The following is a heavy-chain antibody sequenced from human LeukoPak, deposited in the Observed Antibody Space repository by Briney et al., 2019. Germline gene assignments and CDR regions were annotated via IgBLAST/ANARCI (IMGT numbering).Heavy chain of an antibody. Sequence: GESLKISCKASGYSFNSHWIGWVRQMPGKGLEWMGIIYPADSDTRYSPSFQGQVTISADKSISTAYLQWSSLKASDTAMYYCARSIAVAPNEGFDYWGQGTLVTVSS. CDR3: ARSIAVAPNEGFDY. CDR1: GYSFNSHW. J-gene: IGHJ4*02. V-gene: IGHV5-51*01. D-gene: IGHD6-19*01. CDR2: IYPADSDT.